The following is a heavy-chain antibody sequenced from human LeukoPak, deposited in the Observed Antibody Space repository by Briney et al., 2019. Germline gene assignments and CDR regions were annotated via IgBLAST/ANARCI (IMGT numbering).Heavy chain of an antibody. CDR3: ARDQGAYCGGDCYFGAPYYYYGMDV. CDR2: ISSSSSSYI. Sequence: PGGSLRLSCAASGFTFSSYSMNWVRQAPGKGLEWVSSISSSSSSYIYYADSVKGRFTISRDNAKNSLYLQMNSLRAEDTAVYYCARDQGAYCGGDCYFGAPYYYYGMDVWGQGTTVTVSS. CDR1: GFTFSSYS. J-gene: IGHJ6*02. D-gene: IGHD2-21*02. V-gene: IGHV3-21*01.